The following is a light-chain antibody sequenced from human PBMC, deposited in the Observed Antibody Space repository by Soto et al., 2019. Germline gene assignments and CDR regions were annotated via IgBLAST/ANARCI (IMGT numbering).Light chain of an antibody. V-gene: IGKV3-20*01. CDR1: QSVPSNF. Sequence: EIVLTQSPGTLSLSPGERATLSCRASQSVPSNFLAWYQQKPGQAPILLIYGVSRRATGIPDRFSGSGSGTDFTLTISRLEPEDFAVYYCQQYDGSWTFGQGTKVEIK. CDR3: QQYDGSWT. J-gene: IGKJ1*01. CDR2: GVS.